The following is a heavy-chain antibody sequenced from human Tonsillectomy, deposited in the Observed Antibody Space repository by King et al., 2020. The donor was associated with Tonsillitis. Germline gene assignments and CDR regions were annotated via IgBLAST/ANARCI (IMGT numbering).Heavy chain of an antibody. CDR1: GFTFDDYA. V-gene: IGHV3-9*01. J-gene: IGHJ4*02. CDR3: AKLLNYYDSSGYGPFDY. CDR2: ISWNSCGI. Sequence: VQLVESGGNLVQPGRSLRLSCAASGFTFDDYAMHWVRQAPGKGLEWVSGISWNSCGIGYADSVKGRFTISRDNAKNSLYLQMNSLRAEDTALYYCAKLLNYYDSSGYGPFDYWGQGTLVTVSS. D-gene: IGHD3-22*01.